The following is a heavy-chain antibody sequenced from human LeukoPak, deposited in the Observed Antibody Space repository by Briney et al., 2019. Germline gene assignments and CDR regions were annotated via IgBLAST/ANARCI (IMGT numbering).Heavy chain of an antibody. CDR3: ARDWGAAGLWDY. V-gene: IGHV3-7*05. D-gene: IGHD6-13*01. CDR1: GFTFSNYR. J-gene: IGHJ4*02. CDR2: IKEDGSEK. Sequence: PGGSLRLSCATSGFTFSNYRMSWVRQAPGKGLEWVANIKEDGSEKNYVDSVKGRFTVSRDNAKNSLYLQMNSLRGDDAAIYYCARDWGAAGLWDYWGQGTLVTVSS.